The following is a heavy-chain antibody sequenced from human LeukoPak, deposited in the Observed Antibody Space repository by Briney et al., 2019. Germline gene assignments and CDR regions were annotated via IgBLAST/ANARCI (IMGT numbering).Heavy chain of an antibody. V-gene: IGHV4-4*07. CDR3: AGRGVSYFDWLLQGEFDY. CDR2: IYSSGST. D-gene: IGHD3-9*01. J-gene: IGHJ4*02. Sequence: RPSETLSLTCTVSGVSISGYYWNWIRQPAGQGLEWIGRIYSSGSTDCNPSLKSRVTISVDTSKNQFSLKLSSVTAADTAVYYCAGRGVSYFDWLLQGEFDYWGQGTLVTVSS. CDR1: GVSISGYY.